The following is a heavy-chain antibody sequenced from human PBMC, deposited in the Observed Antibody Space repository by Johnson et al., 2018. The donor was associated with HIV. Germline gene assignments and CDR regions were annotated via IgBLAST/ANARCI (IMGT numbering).Heavy chain of an antibody. D-gene: IGHD2-15*01. CDR1: GFTFSDAW. J-gene: IGHJ3*02. CDR2: IKGKIDGGTT. V-gene: IGHV3-15*01. CDR3: TTEWWSYAFDI. Sequence: VQLVESGGGLVQPGGSLRLSCAASGFTFSDAWMTWVRQAPGKGLEWIGRIKGKIDGGTTAYDVPVKGRFTISRDDSKNTLYLQMNSLKTEDTAVYYCTTEWWSYAFDIWGQGTMVTVSS.